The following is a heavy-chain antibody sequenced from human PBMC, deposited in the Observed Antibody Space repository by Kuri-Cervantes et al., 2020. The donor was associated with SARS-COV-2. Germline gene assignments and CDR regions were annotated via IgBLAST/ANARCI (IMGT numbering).Heavy chain of an antibody. D-gene: IGHD4-23*01. V-gene: IGHV4-39*01. J-gene: IGHJ4*02. CDR1: GGSISSSSYY. CDR2: IYYSGST. CDR3: ARSGDYGGYYFDY. Sequence: SETLSLTCTVSGGSISSSSYYWGWIRQPPGKGLEWIGSIYYSGSTYYNPSLKSRVTISVDTSKNQFSLKLSSVTAADTAAYYCARSGDYGGYYFDYWGQGTLVTVSS.